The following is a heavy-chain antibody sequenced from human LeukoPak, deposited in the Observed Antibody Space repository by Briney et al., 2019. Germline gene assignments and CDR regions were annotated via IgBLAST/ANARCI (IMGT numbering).Heavy chain of an antibody. J-gene: IGHJ3*02. D-gene: IGHD4-17*01. CDR1: GYSLTSHD. V-gene: IGHV1-8*01. Sequence: VASVKASCKASGYSLTSHDINWVRQATGQGLEWMGWMNPNSGNTGYAQKFQDRVTMTRNTSINTAYLELSSLRSEDTAMYYCARRDLTYYCDYNLEGAFDIWGQGTVVTVSS. CDR3: ARRDLTYYCDYNLEGAFDI. CDR2: MNPNSGNT.